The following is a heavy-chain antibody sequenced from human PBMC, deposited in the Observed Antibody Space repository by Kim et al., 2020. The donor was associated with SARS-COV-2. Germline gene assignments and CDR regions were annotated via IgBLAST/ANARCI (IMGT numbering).Heavy chain of an antibody. Sequence: GGSLRLSCAASGFTFSSYSMNWVRQAPGKGLEWVSYISSSSSTIYYADSVKGRFTISRDNAKNSLYLQMNSLRDEDTAVYYCARDVLLWFGELPDAFDIWGQGTMVTVSS. CDR1: GFTFSSYS. D-gene: IGHD3-10*01. V-gene: IGHV3-48*02. J-gene: IGHJ3*02. CDR3: ARDVLLWFGELPDAFDI. CDR2: ISSSSSTI.